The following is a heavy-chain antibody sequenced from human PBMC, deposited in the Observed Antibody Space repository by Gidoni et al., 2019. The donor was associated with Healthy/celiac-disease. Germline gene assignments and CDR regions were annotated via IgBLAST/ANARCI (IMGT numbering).Heavy chain of an antibody. CDR1: GGSFSGYY. Sequence: QVQLQQWGAGLLKPSETLSLTCAVSGGSFSGYYWSWIRQPPGKGLEWIGEINHSGSTNYNPSLKSRVTISVDTSKNQFSLKLSSVTAADTAVYYCARRSRGFTIFGVVTWFDPWGQGTLVTVSS. CDR2: INHSGST. V-gene: IGHV4-34*01. CDR3: ARRSRGFTIFGVVTWFDP. J-gene: IGHJ5*02. D-gene: IGHD3-3*01.